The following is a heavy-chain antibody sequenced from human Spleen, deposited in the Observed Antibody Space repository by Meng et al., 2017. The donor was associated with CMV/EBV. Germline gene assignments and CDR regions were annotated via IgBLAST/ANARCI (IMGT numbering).Heavy chain of an antibody. CDR2: ISGSGGKA. D-gene: IGHD3-10*01. V-gene: IGHV3-23*01. CDR3: AKDRGGLPAYGMDV. Sequence: GESLKISCAASDFSFTNYAMSWVRQAPGKGLEWVSAISGSGGKAFYTDSVKGRFIISRDNSKNTLFLQVNSLRAEDTAVYYCAKDRGGLPAYGMDVWGQGTTVTVSS. J-gene: IGHJ6*02. CDR1: DFSFTNYA.